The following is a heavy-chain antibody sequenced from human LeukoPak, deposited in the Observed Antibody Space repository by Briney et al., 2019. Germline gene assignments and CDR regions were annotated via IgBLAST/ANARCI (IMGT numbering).Heavy chain of an antibody. CDR3: ARAVAGKKYFQH. V-gene: IGHV4-59*01. J-gene: IGHJ1*01. Sequence: SSETLSLTCTVSGGSISSYYWSWIRQPPGKGLEWIGYIYYSGSTNYNPSLKSRVTISVDTSKNQFSLKLSSVTAADTAVYYCARAVAGKKYFQHWGQGTLVTVSS. CDR1: GGSISSYY. CDR2: IYYSGST. D-gene: IGHD6-19*01.